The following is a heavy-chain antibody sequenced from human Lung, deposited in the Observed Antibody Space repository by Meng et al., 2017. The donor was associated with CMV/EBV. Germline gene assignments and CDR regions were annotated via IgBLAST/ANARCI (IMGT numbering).Heavy chain of an antibody. Sequence: QVLLRRSGAEGKKPGAAVRVSCMSSGYTFGSYGICWVRQAPGQGLEWMGWFVNYVDTYPAPKFQGRVTVTTDTHTNTAFMELRSLTSDDTAVYYCASGTPGRSYCDYWGQGTLVTVSS. J-gene: IGHJ4*02. D-gene: IGHD2-15*01. CDR1: GYTFGSYG. CDR3: ASGTPGRSYCDY. CDR2: FVNYVDT. V-gene: IGHV1-18*01.